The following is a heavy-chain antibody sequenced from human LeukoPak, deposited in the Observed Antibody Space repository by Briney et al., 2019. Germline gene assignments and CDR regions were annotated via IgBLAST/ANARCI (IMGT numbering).Heavy chain of an antibody. CDR1: GYSISSGYY. CDR3: ARALGGGYSSGWYYFDY. CDR2: IYHSGST. Sequence: SETLSLTCAVSGYSISSGYYWGWIRQPPGKGLEWIGSIYHSGSTYYNPSLKSRVIISVDTSKNQFSLKLSSVTAADTAVYYCARALGGGYSSGWYYFDYWGQGTLVTVSS. V-gene: IGHV4-38-2*01. D-gene: IGHD6-19*01. J-gene: IGHJ4*02.